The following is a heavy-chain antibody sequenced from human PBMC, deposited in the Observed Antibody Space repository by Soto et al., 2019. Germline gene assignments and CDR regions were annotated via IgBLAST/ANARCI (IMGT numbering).Heavy chain of an antibody. CDR3: AKDRYSSSFYSYYMDV. CDR1: GFTFISYA. V-gene: IGHV3-23*01. D-gene: IGHD6-6*01. CDR2: ISGSGGST. Sequence: PGGSLRLSCAASGFTFISYAMSWVRQAPGKGLEWVSAISGSGGSTYYADSVKGRFTISRDNSKNTLYLQMNSLRAEDTAVYYCAKDRYSSSFYSYYMDVWGKGTTVTVSS. J-gene: IGHJ6*03.